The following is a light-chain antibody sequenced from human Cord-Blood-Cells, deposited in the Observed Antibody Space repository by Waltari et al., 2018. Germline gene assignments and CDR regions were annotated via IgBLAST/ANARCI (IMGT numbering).Light chain of an antibody. CDR1: QCISSY. CDR2: AAS. Sequence: DIQMTQSPSSLAVSVGDRVTITCRASQCISSYLNCYQQKPGKAPKLLIYAASSLQSGVPSMFSGSGSDTDFTLTISNLQPEDFATYYCQQSYSTPYSVCQGTKLEIK. J-gene: IGKJ2*03. CDR3: QQSYSTPYS. V-gene: IGKV1-39*01.